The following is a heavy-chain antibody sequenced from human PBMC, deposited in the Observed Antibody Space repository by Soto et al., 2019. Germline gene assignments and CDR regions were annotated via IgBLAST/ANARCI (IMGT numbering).Heavy chain of an antibody. Sequence: PSETLSLTCTVSGGSISSGGYYWSWIRQHPGKGLEWIGYIYYSGSTYYNPSLKSRVTISVDTSKNQFSLKLSSVTAADTAVYYCARGDHGSGYCHCFDYWGQGSLVTVSS. CDR1: GGSISSGGYY. CDR3: ARGDHGSGYCHCFDY. CDR2: IYYSGST. J-gene: IGHJ4*02. D-gene: IGHD3-22*01. V-gene: IGHV4-31*03.